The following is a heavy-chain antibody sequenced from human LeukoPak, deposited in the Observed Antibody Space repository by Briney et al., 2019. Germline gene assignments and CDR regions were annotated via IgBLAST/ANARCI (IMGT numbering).Heavy chain of an antibody. CDR3: ARDMWPWGPGYYYYGMDV. J-gene: IGHJ6*02. V-gene: IGHV3-53*05. CDR1: GFTVSSNY. CDR2: IYSGGST. Sequence: GGSVRLSCAASGFTVSSNYMSWVRQAPGKGLEWVSVIYSGGSTYYADSVKGRFTISRDNSKNTLYLQMGSLRAEDMAVYYCARDMWPWGPGYYYYGMDVWGQGTTVTVSS. D-gene: IGHD3-16*01.